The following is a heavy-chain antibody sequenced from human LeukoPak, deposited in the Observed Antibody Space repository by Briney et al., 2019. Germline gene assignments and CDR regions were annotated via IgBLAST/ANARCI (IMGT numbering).Heavy chain of an antibody. J-gene: IGHJ4*02. D-gene: IGHD6-13*01. CDR3: ARDHSSSSEDY. CDR1: GASIDSYY. CDR2: IYYSGTT. V-gene: IGHV4-59*01. Sequence: PSETLSLTCTISGASIDSYYWSWIRQPPGKGLEWIGYIYYSGTTNYNPSLKRRVTISVDTSKNQFSLKLSSVTAADTAVYYCARDHSSSSEDYWGQGTLVTVSS.